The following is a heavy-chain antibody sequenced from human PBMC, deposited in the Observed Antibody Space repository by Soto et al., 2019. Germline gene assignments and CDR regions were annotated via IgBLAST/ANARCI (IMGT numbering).Heavy chain of an antibody. CDR3: ARDVVMGGRGLNY. D-gene: IGHD2-15*01. Sequence: LRLSCAASGFTFRSYWMTWVRQPPGKGLEWVANIKGDGSEKYYGDSLKGRFTISRDNGKNSLYLQMNNLRAEDTAVYYCARDVVMGGRGLNYWGPGTLVTVSS. V-gene: IGHV3-7*01. CDR2: IKGDGSEK. J-gene: IGHJ4*02. CDR1: GFTFRSYW.